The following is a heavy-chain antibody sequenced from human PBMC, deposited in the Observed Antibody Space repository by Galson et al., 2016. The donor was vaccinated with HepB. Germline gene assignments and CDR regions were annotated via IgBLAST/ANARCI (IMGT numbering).Heavy chain of an antibody. CDR1: GFTFTTYA. CDR2: LSNSGGST. D-gene: IGHD2-2*02. J-gene: IGHJ4*02. V-gene: IGHV3-23*01. CDR3: AREIPHMVHGGLDY. Sequence: SLRLSCAVSGFTFTTYAMSWVRQAPGKGLEWVSSLSNSGGSTYYADSVKGRFTISRDNSKNTLYLQMNSLRGEDTAVYYCAREIPHMVHGGLDYWGQGTLVTVSS.